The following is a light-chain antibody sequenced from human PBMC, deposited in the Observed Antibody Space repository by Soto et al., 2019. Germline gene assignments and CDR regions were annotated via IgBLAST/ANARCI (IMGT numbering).Light chain of an antibody. CDR2: GAS. V-gene: IGKV3-20*01. CDR3: QQYGSSGYT. J-gene: IGKJ2*01. CDR1: QSVSSSY. Sequence: EIVLTQSPGTLSLSPGERATLSCRASQSVSSSYLAWYQQKPGQAPRLLIYGASSRATGIPDRFSGSGSGTCFTLTISRVEPEDFAVYYCQQYGSSGYTFGQGTKLEIK.